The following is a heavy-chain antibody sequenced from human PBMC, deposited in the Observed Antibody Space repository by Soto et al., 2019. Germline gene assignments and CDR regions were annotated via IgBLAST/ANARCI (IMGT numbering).Heavy chain of an antibody. D-gene: IGHD3-10*01. CDR3: AASRARETIVDY. CDR2: IFFTVST. CDR1: GGSVSNYF. V-gene: IGHV4-59*02. J-gene: IGHJ4*02. Sequence: SETLSLTCTVSGGSVSNYFWSWLRQPPGKGLEWIGYIFFTVSTNYNPALKSRVTISVDTSKNQISLKVSSVTAADTAVYFCAASRARETIVDYWGQGTLATVSS.